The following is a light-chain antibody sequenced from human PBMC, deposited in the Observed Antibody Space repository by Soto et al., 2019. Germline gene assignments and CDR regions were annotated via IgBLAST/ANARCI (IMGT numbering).Light chain of an antibody. Sequence: EVVMTQSPVTLSVSPGERATLSCRASQSVSSNIAWYQQKPGQAPRLLIYRVSTRATAIPARFSGSGSGTEFTLTISNLQSEDFAIYYCHHYNTWPPWGTCGQGTKLEI. CDR2: RVS. CDR3: HHYNTWPPWGT. CDR1: QSVSSN. J-gene: IGKJ2*01. V-gene: IGKV3-15*01.